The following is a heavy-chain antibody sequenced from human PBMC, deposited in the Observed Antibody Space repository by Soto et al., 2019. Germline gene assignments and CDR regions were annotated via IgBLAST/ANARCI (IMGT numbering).Heavy chain of an antibody. CDR1: GGSISSYY. CDR3: ARLGYCSSTSCYLDY. Sequence: PSETLSLTCTVSGGSISSYYWSWIRQPPGKGLEWIGYIYYSGSTNYNPSLKSRVTISVDTSKNQFSLKLSSVTAADTAVYYCARLGYCSSTSCYLDYWGQGTLVTV. J-gene: IGHJ4*02. D-gene: IGHD2-2*01. V-gene: IGHV4-59*08. CDR2: IYYSGST.